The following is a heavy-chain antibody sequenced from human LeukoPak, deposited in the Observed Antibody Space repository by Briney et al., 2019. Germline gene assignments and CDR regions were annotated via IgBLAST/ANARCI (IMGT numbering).Heavy chain of an antibody. J-gene: IGHJ4*02. D-gene: IGHD1-1*01. CDR3: TRVTSWRTGFDY. Sequence: GGSLRLSCAASGFSFEAYGMYWVRQAPGKGLEWVSGITWNSDDMAYADAVKGRFTISRDNAKNCLYLQMNSLTVEDTALYYCTRVTSWRTGFDYWGQGTLVTVSS. CDR2: ITWNSDDM. V-gene: IGHV3-9*01. CDR1: GFSFEAYG.